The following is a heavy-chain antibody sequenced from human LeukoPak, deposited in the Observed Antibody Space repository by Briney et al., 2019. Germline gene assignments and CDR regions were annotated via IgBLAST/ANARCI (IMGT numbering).Heavy chain of an antibody. Sequence: ASVKVSCKASGYTFTGYYMHWVRQAPGQGLEWMGWINPNSGGTNYAQKFQGRVTMTRDTSISTAYKELSRLRSDDTAVYYCARVFLPNVGVFGMDVWGQGTTVTVSS. CDR1: GYTFTGYY. J-gene: IGHJ6*02. D-gene: IGHD3-3*01. V-gene: IGHV1-2*02. CDR3: ARVFLPNVGVFGMDV. CDR2: INPNSGGT.